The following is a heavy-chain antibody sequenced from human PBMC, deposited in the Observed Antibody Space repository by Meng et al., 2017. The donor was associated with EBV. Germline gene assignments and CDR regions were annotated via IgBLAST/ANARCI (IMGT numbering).Heavy chain of an antibody. D-gene: IGHD3-10*01. CDR3: ASESGRGYTPDY. V-gene: IGHV1-69*01. CDR2: FLPRLGAP. J-gene: IGHJ4*02. Sequence: QVQLVQSAGEVKKPGSSVKVSRKTSGGPFRYYAISWVRQAPGQGLEWLGGFLPRLGAPNYAQKFHGRVKITADESTSTHYMDLSSLRSEDTAIYYCASESGRGYTPDYWGQGTLVTVSS. CDR1: GGPFRYYA.